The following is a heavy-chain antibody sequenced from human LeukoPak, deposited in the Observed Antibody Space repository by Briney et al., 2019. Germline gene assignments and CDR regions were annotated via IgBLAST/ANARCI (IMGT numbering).Heavy chain of an antibody. CDR2: ISYDGSNE. CDR3: ARETYYDNNVFDY. V-gene: IGHV3-30*03. J-gene: IGHJ4*01. Sequence: GGSLRLSCAASGFTFSSYWMSWVRQPPGKGLEWVAFISYDGSNEYYADSVKGRFTISRDNSKNTLYLQMNSLRAEDTAVFYCARETYYDNNVFDYWGHGTLVTVSS. D-gene: IGHD3-22*01. CDR1: GFTFSSYW.